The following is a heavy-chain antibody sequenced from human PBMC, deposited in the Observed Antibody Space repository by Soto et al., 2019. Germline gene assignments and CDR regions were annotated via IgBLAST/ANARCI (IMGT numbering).Heavy chain of an antibody. V-gene: IGHV3-30*04. CDR2: ISYDGSNK. CDR1: GFTFSSYA. D-gene: IGHD3-22*01. CDR3: ARDGRDYYDSSGYYNWFDP. J-gene: IGHJ5*02. Sequence: QVQLVESGGGVVQPGRSLRLSCAASGFTFSSYAMHWVRQAPGKGLEWVAVISYDGSNKYYADSVKGRFTISRDNSKNTLYLQMNSLRAEDTAVYYCARDGRDYYDSSGYYNWFDPWGQGTLVTVSS.